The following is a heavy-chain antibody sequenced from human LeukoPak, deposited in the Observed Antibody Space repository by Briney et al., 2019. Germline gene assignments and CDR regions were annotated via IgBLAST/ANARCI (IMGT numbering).Heavy chain of an antibody. CDR1: GGSISSYY. V-gene: IGHV4-59*08. CDR2: IYYSGNT. CDR3: ARRVTAAGTNWFDP. J-gene: IGHJ5*02. Sequence: SETLSLTCTVSGGSISSYYWSWIRQPPGKGLEWIGYIYYSGNTNYNPSLKSRVTISVDTSKNQFSLKLSSVTAADTAVYYCARRVTAAGTNWFDPWGQGTLVTVSS. D-gene: IGHD6-13*01.